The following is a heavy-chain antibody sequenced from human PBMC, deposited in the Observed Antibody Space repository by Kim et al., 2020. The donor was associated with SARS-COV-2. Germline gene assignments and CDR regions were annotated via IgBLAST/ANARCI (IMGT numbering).Heavy chain of an antibody. CDR1: GGSISNSD. Sequence: SETLSLTCTVSGGSISNSDWNWIRQPPGKGLEWIGYIYYLGRTNYNTSLKSRVTISVDTSKNQFSLKLRSVTAADTAVYYCARSLLWFPFDYWGQGTLVTVSS. CDR3: ARSLLWFPFDY. J-gene: IGHJ4*02. V-gene: IGHV4-59*01. CDR2: IYYLGRT. D-gene: IGHD3-10*01.